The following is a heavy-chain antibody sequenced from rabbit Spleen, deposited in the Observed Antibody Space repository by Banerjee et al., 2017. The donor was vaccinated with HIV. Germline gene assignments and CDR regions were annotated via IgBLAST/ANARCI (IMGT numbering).Heavy chain of an antibody. J-gene: IGHJ4*01. CDR1: GFSFSSNYR. Sequence: QEQLKESGGGLVQPGGSLKLSCKASGFSFSSNYRIWWVRQAPGKRPEWIARIDVGSSGDPWYASWAKGRFPISKTSSTTVTLQMTSLTAADTATYFCARAPDSGYWAVAFNLWGQGTLVTVS. D-gene: IGHD1-1*01. CDR3: ARAPDSGYWAVAFNL. CDR2: IDVGSSGDP. V-gene: IGHV1S45*01.